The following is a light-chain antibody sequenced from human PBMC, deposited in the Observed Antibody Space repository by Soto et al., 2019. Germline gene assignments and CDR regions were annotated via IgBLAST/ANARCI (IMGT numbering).Light chain of an antibody. CDR3: HQYDNLPRA. Sequence: DIQMTQSPSSLSASIGDRVTITCQASQDIDNFLDWYQHRPGKAPKLLIYEASNVETGVPSRFIGGRSGTNYTFTITSLQPEDVATYYCHQYDNLPRAFGPGTKVHVK. J-gene: IGKJ3*01. CDR2: EAS. CDR1: QDIDNF. V-gene: IGKV1-33*01.